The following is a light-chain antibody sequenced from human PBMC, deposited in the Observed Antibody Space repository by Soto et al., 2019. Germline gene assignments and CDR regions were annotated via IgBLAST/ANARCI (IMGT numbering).Light chain of an antibody. CDR3: QQSYSTPIT. CDR1: QTVSIY. CDR2: AAS. J-gene: IGKJ5*01. V-gene: IGKV1-39*01. Sequence: DIQMTQSPSSLSASVADRVTITCRASQTVSIYLNWYRQKPGKAPELLIFAASDLQSGVPSRFSGSGSGTDFTLTISSLQPEDFATYYCQQSYSTPITFGQGTRLEI.